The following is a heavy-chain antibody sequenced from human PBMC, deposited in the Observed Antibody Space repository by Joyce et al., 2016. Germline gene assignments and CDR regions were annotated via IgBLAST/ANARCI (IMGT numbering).Heavy chain of an antibody. D-gene: IGHD3-10*02. V-gene: IGHV5-10-1*03. J-gene: IGHJ5*02. Sequence: EVQLVQSGAEVKKPGESLRISCKGSGYSFTSHWISWVRQMPGKGLEWMGRIDPRDSDPDYSPSFEGHVTISVDKTISAAYLQWSSLRASDTAIYYCARHVTDWFDPWGQGTLVTVSS. CDR2: IDPRDSDP. CDR1: GYSFTSHW. CDR3: ARHVTDWFDP.